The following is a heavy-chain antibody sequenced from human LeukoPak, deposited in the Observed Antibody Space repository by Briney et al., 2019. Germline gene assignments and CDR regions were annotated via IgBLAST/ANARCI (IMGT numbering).Heavy chain of an antibody. CDR3: ARGGGNFDY. Sequence: PGGSLRLSCAASGFSFSNYGMSWVRQAPGKGLEWVSAISGSGYSTYYADSVKGRFTISRDNSKNTLYLQMNSLRAEDTAVYYCARGGGNFDYWGQGTLVTVSS. CDR1: GFSFSNYG. J-gene: IGHJ4*02. CDR2: ISGSGYST. V-gene: IGHV3-23*01. D-gene: IGHD2-15*01.